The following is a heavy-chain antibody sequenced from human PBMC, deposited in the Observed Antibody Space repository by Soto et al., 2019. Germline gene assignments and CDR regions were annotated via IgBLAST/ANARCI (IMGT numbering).Heavy chain of an antibody. J-gene: IGHJ6*02. CDR1: GGSISSGGYY. V-gene: IGHV4-31*03. CDR2: IYYSGST. D-gene: IGHD5-18*01. Sequence: QVQLQESGPGLVKPSQTLSLTCTVSGGSISSGGYYWSWIRQHPGKGLEWIGYIYYSGSTYYNPSLKSRVTISVDTSKNQFSLKLSSVTAADTAVYYWARDSRTRGYSYGPGYYYGMDVWGQGTTVTVSS. CDR3: ARDSRTRGYSYGPGYYYGMDV.